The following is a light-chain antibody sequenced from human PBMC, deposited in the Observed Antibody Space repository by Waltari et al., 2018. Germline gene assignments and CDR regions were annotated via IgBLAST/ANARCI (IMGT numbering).Light chain of an antibody. CDR3: QQYYSTPLT. V-gene: IGKV4-1*01. CDR1: QSVLYSSNNKTY. J-gene: IGKJ4*01. Sequence: DIVMTQSPDSLAVSLGERATRTCTPTQSVLYSSNNKTYLAWYQQKPGQPPKLLIYWASTRESGVPDRFSGSGSGTDFTLTISSLQAEDVAVYYCQQYYSTPLTFGGGTKVEIK. CDR2: WAS.